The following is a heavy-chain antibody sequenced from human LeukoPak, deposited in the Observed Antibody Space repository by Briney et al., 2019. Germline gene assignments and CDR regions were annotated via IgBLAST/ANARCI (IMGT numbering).Heavy chain of an antibody. D-gene: IGHD3-22*01. J-gene: IGHJ3*02. Sequence: AGGSLRLSCAASGFTVSSNYMSWVRQAPGKGLEWVSVIYSGGSTYYADSVKGRFTISRDNSKNTLYLQMNSLRAEDTAVYYCARGGDPENYYDSSGYAFDIWGQGTMVTVSS. V-gene: IGHV3-53*01. CDR1: GFTVSSNY. CDR3: ARGGDPENYYDSSGYAFDI. CDR2: IYSGGST.